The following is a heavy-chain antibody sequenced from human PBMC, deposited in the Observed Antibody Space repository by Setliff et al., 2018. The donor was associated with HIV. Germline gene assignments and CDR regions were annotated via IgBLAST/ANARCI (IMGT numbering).Heavy chain of an antibody. V-gene: IGHV1-58*02. D-gene: IGHD6-6*01. Sequence: GASVKVSCKASGFTFTSSAMQWVRQARGQRLEWIGWIVVGSGNTNYAQKFQERVTITRDMSTSTAYMELSSLRSEDTAVYYCARDPAPSSSASYFQHWGQGTPVTVSS. CDR2: IVVGSGNT. J-gene: IGHJ1*01. CDR1: GFTFTSSA. CDR3: ARDPAPSSSASYFQH.